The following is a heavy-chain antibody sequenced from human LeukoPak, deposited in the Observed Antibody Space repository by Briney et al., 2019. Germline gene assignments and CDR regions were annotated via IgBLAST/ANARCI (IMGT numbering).Heavy chain of an antibody. V-gene: IGHV1-46*01. CDR2: INPSGGRP. J-gene: IGHJ6*02. Sequence: GASVKVSCKASGYSFSRYYMHWVRQAPGEGLEWMGIINPSGGRPGYAREFQGRVTMTWDTSTSTVFMDLSSLRSEDTAVYYCARGVSGGLDVWGQGTTVTVSS. CDR3: ARGVSGGLDV. CDR1: GYSFSRYY. D-gene: IGHD3-10*01.